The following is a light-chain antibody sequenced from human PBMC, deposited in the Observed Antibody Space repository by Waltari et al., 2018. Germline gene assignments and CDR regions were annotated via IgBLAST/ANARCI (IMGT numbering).Light chain of an antibody. CDR3: LQHNSYPFT. Sequence: GDTVTITCRASQGISSHLNWFQQKPGKAPKLLIYGVSSLQSGVPSRFSGSGSGTEFTLTISSLQPEDFAAYYCLQHNSYPFTFGPGTKLEIK. CDR1: QGISSH. J-gene: IGKJ3*01. V-gene: IGKV1-17*01. CDR2: GVS.